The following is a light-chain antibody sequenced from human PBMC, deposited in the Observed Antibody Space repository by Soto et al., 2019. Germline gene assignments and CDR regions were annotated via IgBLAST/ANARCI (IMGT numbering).Light chain of an antibody. J-gene: IGLJ2*01. CDR2: GDN. CDR3: QSYDNSLSHVV. Sequence: QSVLSQPPSVSGAPGQRVTIPCTGSSSNIGSFYDVHWYQQLPGTVPKLLIYGDNNRPSGVPDRFSGSKSGTSASLAITGLQPEDEADYYCQSYDNSLSHVVFGGGTKLTVL. V-gene: IGLV1-40*01. CDR1: SSNIGSFYD.